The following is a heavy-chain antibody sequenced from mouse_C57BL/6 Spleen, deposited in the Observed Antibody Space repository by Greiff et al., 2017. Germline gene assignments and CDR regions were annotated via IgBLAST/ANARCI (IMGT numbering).Heavy chain of an antibody. Sequence: VQLQQPGAELVKPGASVKMSCKASGYTFTSYWITWVKQRPGQGLEWIGDIYPGSGSTNYNEKFKSKATLTVDTSASTAYMQLSSLTSEDSAVYYCARYGEYGYVGGPAWFAYWGQGTLVTVSA. D-gene: IGHD2-2*01. V-gene: IGHV1-55*01. CDR3: ARYGEYGYVGGPAWFAY. CDR1: GYTFTSYW. J-gene: IGHJ3*01. CDR2: IYPGSGST.